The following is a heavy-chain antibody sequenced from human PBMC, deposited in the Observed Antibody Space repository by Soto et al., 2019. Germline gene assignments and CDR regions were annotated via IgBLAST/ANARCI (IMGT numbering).Heavy chain of an antibody. CDR3: AKARGWPWYFDC. CDR1: GFTFSTYA. CDR2: ISGSGDST. V-gene: IGHV3-23*01. Sequence: GGSLRLSCAASGFTFSTYAMTWVRQAPGKGLEWVSGISGSGDSTFYADSVKGRFTISRDNSKNTLYLQMNSLRAEDTAVYHCAKARGWPWYFDCWGQGTLVTVSS. J-gene: IGHJ4*02. D-gene: IGHD6-19*01.